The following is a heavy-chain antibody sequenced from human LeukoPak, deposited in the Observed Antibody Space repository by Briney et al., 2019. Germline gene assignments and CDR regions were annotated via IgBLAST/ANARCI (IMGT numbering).Heavy chain of an antibody. CDR1: GFTFSSYC. V-gene: IGHV3-7*02. D-gene: IGHD1-26*01. CDR2: IKEGGSAK. Sequence: GGSLRLSCAAAGFTFSSYCMAWVRQAPGKGLEWVANIKEGGSAKYYVDSVRRRFTISRDNAKNSLYLQMNSLRAEDTAVYYCATWSNAWEFDYWGQGTLVSVSS. CDR3: ATWSNAWEFDY. J-gene: IGHJ4*02.